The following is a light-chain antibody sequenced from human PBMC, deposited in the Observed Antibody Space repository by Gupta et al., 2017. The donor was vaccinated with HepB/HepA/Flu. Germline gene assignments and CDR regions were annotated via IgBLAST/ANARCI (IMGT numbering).Light chain of an antibody. CDR2: EDS. Sequence: SYVLTQPPSVSVAPGKTARITCGGNNIGSKSVHWYQQKPGQAPVLVVYEDSDRPSGIPERFSGSNSGNTATLTISRVEAGDEADYYCPVWDSSRDHVVFGGGTKLTVL. J-gene: IGLJ2*01. V-gene: IGLV3-21*03. CDR1: NIGSKS. CDR3: PVWDSSRDHVV.